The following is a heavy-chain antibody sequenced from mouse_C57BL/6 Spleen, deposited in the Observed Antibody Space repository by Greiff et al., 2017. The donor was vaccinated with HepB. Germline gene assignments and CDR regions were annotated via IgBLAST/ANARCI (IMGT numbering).Heavy chain of an antibody. J-gene: IGHJ3*01. D-gene: IGHD3-2*02. CDR1: GYTFTSYW. CDR2: IDPSDSYT. Sequence: VQLQQPGAELVKPGASVKLSCKASGYTFTSYWMQWVKQRPGQGLEWIGEIDPSDSYTNYNKKFKGKATLTVDTSSSTAYMQLSSLTSEDSAVYYCARPTAQAPFAYWGQGTLVTVSA. V-gene: IGHV1-50*01. CDR3: ARPTAQAPFAY.